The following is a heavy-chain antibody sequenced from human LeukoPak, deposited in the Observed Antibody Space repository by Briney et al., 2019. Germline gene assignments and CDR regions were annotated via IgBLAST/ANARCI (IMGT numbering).Heavy chain of an antibody. CDR3: ARDGPGYGGNPTLGY. D-gene: IGHD4-23*01. CDR2: INPSGGST. Sequence: ASVKVSCKASGYTFTSYYMHWVRQAPGQGLEWMGIINPSGGSTSYEQKFQGRLTMTRETSTSTVYMELSSLRSEDTAVYYCARDGPGYGGNPTLGYWGQGTLVTVSS. J-gene: IGHJ4*02. V-gene: IGHV1-46*03. CDR1: GYTFTSYY.